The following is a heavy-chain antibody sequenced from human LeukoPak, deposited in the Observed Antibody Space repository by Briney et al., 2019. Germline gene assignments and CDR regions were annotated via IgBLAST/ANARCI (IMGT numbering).Heavy chain of an antibody. CDR1: GGSFSGYY. Sequence: SETLSLTCAVYGGSFSGYYWSCLRQPPGKGLEWIGETNHGGSTNYNASLQSRVTISIDTSKNQFSLKLNSVTAADTAVYYCARAVAVAGFDSLGSFDIWGQGTMVTVSS. CDR3: ARAVAVAGFDSLGSFDI. J-gene: IGHJ3*02. CDR2: TNHGGST. D-gene: IGHD6-19*01. V-gene: IGHV4-34*01.